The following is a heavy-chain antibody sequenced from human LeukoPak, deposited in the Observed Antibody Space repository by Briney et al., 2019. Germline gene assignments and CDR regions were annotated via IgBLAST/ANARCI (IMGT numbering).Heavy chain of an antibody. D-gene: IGHD2-2*01. V-gene: IGHV1-69*13. CDR3: ASRRTSSSYYFDY. CDR1: GGTFSSYA. Sequence: SVKVSCKASGGTFSSYAISWVRQAPGQGLEWMGGVIPIFGTANYAQKFQGRVTITADESTSTAYMELSSLRSEDTAVYYCASRRTSSSYYFDYWGQGTLVTVSS. J-gene: IGHJ4*02. CDR2: VIPIFGTA.